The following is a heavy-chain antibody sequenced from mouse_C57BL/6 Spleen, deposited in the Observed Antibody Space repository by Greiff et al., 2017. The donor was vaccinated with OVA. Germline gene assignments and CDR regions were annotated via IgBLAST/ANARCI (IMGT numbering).Heavy chain of an antibody. CDR3: TSYDYDAMDY. CDR2: IDPEDGDT. Sequence: VQLQQSGAELVRPGASVKLSCTASGFHITDYYMHWVKQRPGQGLEWIGRIDPEDGDTEYTAKFQGKATLTADTSSNTAYLQLSSLTSEDTAVYYCTSYDYDAMDYWGQGTSVTVSS. CDR1: GFHITDYY. J-gene: IGHJ4*01. V-gene: IGHV14-1*01. D-gene: IGHD2-4*01.